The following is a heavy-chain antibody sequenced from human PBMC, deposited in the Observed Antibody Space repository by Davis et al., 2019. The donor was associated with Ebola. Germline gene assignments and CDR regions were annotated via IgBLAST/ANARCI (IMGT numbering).Heavy chain of an antibody. J-gene: IGHJ4*02. V-gene: IGHV3-9*01. D-gene: IGHD1-1*01. CDR2: ISWNSGII. Sequence: PGGSLRLSCAASGFTFDDYAMHWVRQAPGKGLEWVSGISWNSGIIDYADSVKGRFTISRDNAKNSLYLQMSSLRADDTAVYFCVTASTGRGGEDYWGQGTLVTVSS. CDR1: GFTFDDYA. CDR3: VTASTGRGGEDY.